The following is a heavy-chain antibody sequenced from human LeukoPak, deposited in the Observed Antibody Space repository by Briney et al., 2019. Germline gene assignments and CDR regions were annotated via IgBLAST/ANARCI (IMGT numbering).Heavy chain of an antibody. D-gene: IGHD3-22*01. Sequence: GGSLRLSCAASGFTFSSYSMNWVRQAPAKGLEWVSSISSSSSFIYYADSVKGRFTISRDNAKNSLYLQMNSLRAEDTAVYYCAVYYDSSGRYFDYWGQGTLVTVSS. J-gene: IGHJ4*02. CDR3: AVYYDSSGRYFDY. CDR1: GFTFSSYS. CDR2: ISSSSSFI. V-gene: IGHV3-21*01.